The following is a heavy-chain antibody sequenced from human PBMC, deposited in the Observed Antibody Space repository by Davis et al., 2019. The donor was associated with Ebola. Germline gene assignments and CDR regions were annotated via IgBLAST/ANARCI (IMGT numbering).Heavy chain of an antibody. CDR2: ISSSSSYI. J-gene: IGHJ6*02. CDR1: GFTFSSYS. V-gene: IGHV3-21*04. D-gene: IGHD2/OR15-2a*01. Sequence: GESLKISCAASGFTFSSYSMNWVRQAPGKGLEWVSSISSSSSYIYYADSVKGRFTISRHNSKNTLYLQMNSLRAEDTAVYYCATNTYYYYGMDVWGQGTTVTVSS. CDR3: ATNTYYYYGMDV.